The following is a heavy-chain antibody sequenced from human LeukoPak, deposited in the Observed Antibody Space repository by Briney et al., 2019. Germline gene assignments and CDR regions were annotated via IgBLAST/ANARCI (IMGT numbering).Heavy chain of an antibody. J-gene: IGHJ3*02. CDR2: IYYSGST. Sequence: SETLSLTCTVSGGSISSSSYYWGWIRQPPGKGLEWIGSIYYSGSTYYNPSLKSRVTISVDTSKNQFSLKLSSVTAADTAVYYCARHRQWGRYAFDIWGQGTMVTVSS. V-gene: IGHV4-39*01. D-gene: IGHD6-19*01. CDR1: GGSISSSSYY. CDR3: ARHRQWGRYAFDI.